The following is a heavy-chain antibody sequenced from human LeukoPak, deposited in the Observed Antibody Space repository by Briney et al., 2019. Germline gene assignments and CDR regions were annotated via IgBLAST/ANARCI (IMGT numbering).Heavy chain of an antibody. J-gene: IGHJ5*02. CDR3: ARDHSGEGLLYNWFDP. D-gene: IGHD1-26*01. CDR2: TYYRSKWYN. V-gene: IGHV6-1*01. CDR1: GDSFSSNSAA. Sequence: SQTLSLTCAISGDSFSSNSAAWNWLRQSPSRGLEWLGRTYYRSKWYNDYAVSVKSRITINPDTSKNQFSLQLNSVTPEDTAVYYCARDHSGEGLLYNWFDPWGQGTLVTVSS.